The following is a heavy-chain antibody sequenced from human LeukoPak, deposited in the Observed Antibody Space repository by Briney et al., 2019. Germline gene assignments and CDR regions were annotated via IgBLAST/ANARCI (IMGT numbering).Heavy chain of an antibody. CDR1: GFTFSSYD. J-gene: IGHJ4*02. V-gene: IGHV3-13*01. Sequence: GGSLRLSCAASGFTFSSYDMHWVRQATGKGLEWVSVIGTTGDTYYPGSVKGRFTISRENAKNSLYLQMNSLRAGDTAVYYCARALPLSRYCSGGSCYPHPPDYWGQGTLVTVSS. D-gene: IGHD2-15*01. CDR3: ARALPLSRYCSGGSCYPHPPDY. CDR2: IGTTGDT.